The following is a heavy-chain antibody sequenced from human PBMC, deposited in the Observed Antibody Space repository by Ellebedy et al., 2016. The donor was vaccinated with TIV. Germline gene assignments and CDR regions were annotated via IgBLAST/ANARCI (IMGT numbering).Heavy chain of an antibody. V-gene: IGHV4-59*01. Sequence: MPGGSLRLSCTVSGGATKNYFWGWFRQPPGKALEWIGYIYYSGTTLYNPSFKSRATISVDTSKNQFSLTLNSVTAADTAKYFCAKDRDSTGYYSPWGQGIQVTVSP. CDR2: IYYSGTT. J-gene: IGHJ5*02. CDR3: AKDRDSTGYYSP. CDR1: GGATKNYF. D-gene: IGHD3-22*01.